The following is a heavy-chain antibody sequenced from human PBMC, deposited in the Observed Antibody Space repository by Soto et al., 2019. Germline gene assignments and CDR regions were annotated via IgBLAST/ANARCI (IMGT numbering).Heavy chain of an antibody. CDR3: AREGLTGYSHQTFDY. CDR1: GYTFTSYG. V-gene: IGHV1-69*13. D-gene: IGHD3-9*01. Sequence: QVQLVQSGAEVKKPGASVKVSCKASGYTFTSYGISWVRQAPGQGLEWMGWIIPIFGTANYAQKFQGRVTITADESTSTAYMELSSLRSEDTAVYYCAREGLTGYSHQTFDYWGQGTLVTVSS. CDR2: IIPIFGTA. J-gene: IGHJ4*02.